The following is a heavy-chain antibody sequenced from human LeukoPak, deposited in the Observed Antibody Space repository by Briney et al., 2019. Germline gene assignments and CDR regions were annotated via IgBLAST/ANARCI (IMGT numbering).Heavy chain of an antibody. V-gene: IGHV4-34*01. CDR1: GGSFSGYY. CDR2: INHSGST. Sequence: TPSETLSLTCAVYGGSFSGYYWSWIRQPPGEGLEWIGEINHSGSTNYNPSLKSRVTISVDTSKNQFSLKLSSVTAADTAVYYCASPGLGGGYIDYWGQGTLVTVSS. J-gene: IGHJ4*02. CDR3: ASPGLGGGYIDY. D-gene: IGHD2-15*01.